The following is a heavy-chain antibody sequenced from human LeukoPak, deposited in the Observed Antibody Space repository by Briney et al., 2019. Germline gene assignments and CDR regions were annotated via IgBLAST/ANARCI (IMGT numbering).Heavy chain of an antibody. Sequence: SETLSLTCTVSGGSISSGGYYWSWIRQPPGKGLEWIGYIYYSGSTNYNPSLKSRVTISVDTSKNQFSLKLSSVTAADTAVYYCARDSGYDFSRPPGGPLYYGMDVWGQGTTVTVSS. V-gene: IGHV4-61*08. CDR2: IYYSGST. J-gene: IGHJ6*02. CDR3: ARDSGYDFSRPPGGPLYYGMDV. CDR1: GGSISSGGYY. D-gene: IGHD5-12*01.